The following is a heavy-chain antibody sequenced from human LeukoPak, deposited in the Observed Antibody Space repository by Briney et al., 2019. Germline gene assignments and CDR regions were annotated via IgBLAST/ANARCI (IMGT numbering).Heavy chain of an antibody. Sequence: PSETLSLTCTVSGGSISSYYWSWIRQPPGKGLEWIGYIYYSGSTNYNPSLKSRVTISVDTSKNQFSLKLSSVTAADTAVYYCATPGYSSSWYQGPFDYWGQGTLVTVSS. J-gene: IGHJ4*02. V-gene: IGHV4-59*08. CDR1: GGSISSYY. D-gene: IGHD6-13*01. CDR2: IYYSGST. CDR3: ATPGYSSSWYQGPFDY.